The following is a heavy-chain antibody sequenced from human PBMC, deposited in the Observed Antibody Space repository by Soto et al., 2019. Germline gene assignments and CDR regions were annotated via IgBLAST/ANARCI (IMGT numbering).Heavy chain of an antibody. CDR2: INPSGGST. Sequence: ASVKVSCKASGYTFTSYYMHWVRQAPGQGLEWMGIINPSGGSTSYAQKFQGRVTMTRDTSTSTVYMELSSLRSEDTAVYYCARTTIPYSSSRSDYFDYWGQGTLVNVSS. J-gene: IGHJ4*02. D-gene: IGHD6-13*01. V-gene: IGHV1-46*01. CDR1: GYTFTSYY. CDR3: ARTTIPYSSSRSDYFDY.